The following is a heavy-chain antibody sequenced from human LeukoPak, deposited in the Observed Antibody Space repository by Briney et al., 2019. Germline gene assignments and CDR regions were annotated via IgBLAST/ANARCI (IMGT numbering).Heavy chain of an antibody. V-gene: IGHV4-34*01. CDR3: ARESCSGGSCYLDY. Sequence: SETLSLTCGVYGGSFSGYYWSWIRQPPGKGLEWIGEINHSGSTNYNPSLKSRVTISVDTSKNQFSLKLSSVTAADTAVYYCARESCSGGSCYLDYWGQGTLVTVSS. CDR1: GGSFSGYY. D-gene: IGHD2-15*01. CDR2: INHSGST. J-gene: IGHJ4*02.